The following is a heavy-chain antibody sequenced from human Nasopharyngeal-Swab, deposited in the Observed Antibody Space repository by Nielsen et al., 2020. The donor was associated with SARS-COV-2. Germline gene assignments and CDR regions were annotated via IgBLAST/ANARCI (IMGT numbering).Heavy chain of an antibody. CDR3: ARDFAVVAACDI. V-gene: IGHV3-74*01. J-gene: IGHJ3*02. D-gene: IGHD2-15*01. CDR1: GFTFSSYW. CDR2: IKGDESYT. Sequence: GGSLRLSCAASGFTFSSYWMHWVRQAPGKGLVWVSRIKGDESYTNYADSVKGRFTISRDNARNTLFLQMNSLRVEDTAIYYCARDFAVVAACDIWGQGTMVTVSS.